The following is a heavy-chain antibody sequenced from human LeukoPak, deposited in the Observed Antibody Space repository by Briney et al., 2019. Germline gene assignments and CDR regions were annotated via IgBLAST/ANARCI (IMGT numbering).Heavy chain of an antibody. V-gene: IGHV4-59*08. CDR3: ASLRDWPRYFDL. CDR1: GGSISSYY. J-gene: IGHJ2*01. Sequence: SETLSLTCTVSGGSISSYYWSWIRQPPGKGLEWIGYIYYSGSTNYNPSLKSRVTISVDTSKNQFSLKLSSVTAADTAVYYCASLRDWPRYFDLWGRGTLVTVSS. D-gene: IGHD3/OR15-3a*01. CDR2: IYYSGST.